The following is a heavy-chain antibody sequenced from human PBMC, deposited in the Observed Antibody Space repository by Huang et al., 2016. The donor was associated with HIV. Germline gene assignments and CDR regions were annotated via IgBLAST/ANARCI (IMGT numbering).Heavy chain of an antibody. V-gene: IGHV4-59*11. CDR1: GGSISTHY. CDR3: ARDHHDFWRGYRRMYFFDH. CDR2: IDYSGST. D-gene: IGHD3-3*01. J-gene: IGHJ4*02. Sequence: QVQLQESGPGLVKPSETLSLTCTVSGGSISTHYWSWIRQPPGKGLEWIGSIDYSGSTNYSPYLKSRVTILLDTSKNQFSRRVNSVTAADTAMYYCARDHHDFWRGYRRMYFFDHWGQGTLVTVSS.